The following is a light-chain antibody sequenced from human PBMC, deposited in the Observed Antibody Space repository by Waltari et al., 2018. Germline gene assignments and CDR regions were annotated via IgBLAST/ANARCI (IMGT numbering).Light chain of an antibody. CDR1: QSISYW. Sequence: DTQLTQSPSTLSASVGDGVTITCRASQSISYWLAWYQQKPGKAPKVLIYRTSSLEDGVPARFSGSRSGTEFTLSISSLQAEDVAVYYCHQYYATPPDGKTFGQGTKVEIK. J-gene: IGKJ1*01. CDR2: RTS. CDR3: HQYYATPPDGKT. V-gene: IGKV1-5*03.